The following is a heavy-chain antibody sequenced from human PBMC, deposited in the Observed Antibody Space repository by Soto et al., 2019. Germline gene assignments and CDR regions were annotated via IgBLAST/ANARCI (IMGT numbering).Heavy chain of an antibody. CDR2: ISYDGSNK. J-gene: IGHJ4*02. D-gene: IGHD1-26*01. CDR3: AKAEGAPPSAY. Sequence: QVQLVESGGGVVQPGRSLRLSCAASGFTFSSYGMHWVRQAPGKGLEWVAVISYDGSNKYYADSVKGRFTISRDNSKNTLYLQMNSLRAEDTAVYYCAKAEGAPPSAYWGQGTLVTVSS. CDR1: GFTFSSYG. V-gene: IGHV3-30*18.